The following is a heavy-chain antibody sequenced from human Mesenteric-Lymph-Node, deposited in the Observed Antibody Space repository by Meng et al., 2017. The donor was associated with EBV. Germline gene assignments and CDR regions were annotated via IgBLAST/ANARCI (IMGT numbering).Heavy chain of an antibody. CDR2: ISTYSGNT. J-gene: IGHJ5*01. V-gene: IGHV1-18*01. Sequence: QIQVGQAGAEVKKPGSSVKFSCKASGYIFTNYGINWVRQAPGQGLEWMGWISTYSGNTDYAQKFQGRVTMTTDTSTSTAYMELRSLRSDDTAVFYCATEARSGTFNWFDSWGQGTLVTVSS. D-gene: IGHD3-3*01. CDR3: ATEARSGTFNWFDS. CDR1: GYIFTNYG.